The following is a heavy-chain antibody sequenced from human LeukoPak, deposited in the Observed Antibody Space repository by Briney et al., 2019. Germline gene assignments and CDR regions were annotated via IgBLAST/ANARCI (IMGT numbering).Heavy chain of an antibody. CDR1: GFTFSNHG. D-gene: IGHD3-16*01. Sequence: AGSLRLSCAASGFTFSNHGMHWVRQAPGKGLEWEGLIWYDGSKEYDADSLNGRFTISSANSMNSACLQLTSLLAEATALYYFVRGRGGYDGVVYFDYWGQGILVTVSS. J-gene: IGHJ4*02. CDR2: IWYDGSKE. V-gene: IGHV3-33*01. CDR3: VRGRGGYDGVVYFDY.